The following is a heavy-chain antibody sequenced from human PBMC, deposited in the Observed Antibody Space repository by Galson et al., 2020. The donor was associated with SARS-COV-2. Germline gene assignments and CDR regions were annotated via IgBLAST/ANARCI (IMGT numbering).Heavy chain of an antibody. J-gene: IGHJ4*02. CDR2: ISWNSGSI. CDR3: ATEGATPGDY. V-gene: IGHV3-9*01. Sequence: GGSLRLSCAASGFTFDDYAMHWVRQAPGKGLEWVSGISWNSGSIGYADSVKGRFTISRDNAKNSLYLQMNSLRAEDTALYYCATEGATPGDYWGQGTLVTVSS. CDR1: GFTFDDYA. D-gene: IGHD1-26*01.